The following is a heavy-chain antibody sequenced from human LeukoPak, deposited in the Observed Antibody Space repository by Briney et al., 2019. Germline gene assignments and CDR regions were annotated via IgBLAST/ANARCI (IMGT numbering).Heavy chain of an antibody. V-gene: IGHV2-5*02. Sequence: SGPTLVKPTQTLTLTCTFSGFSLSTSGVGVGWIRQPPGKALEWLALIYWDDDKRYSPSLKSRLTITKDTSKNQVVLTMTNMDPVDTATYYCARSTLHYYGSGNYYNGGAYDYWGQGTLVTVSS. CDR1: GFSLSTSGVG. CDR3: ARSTLHYYGSGNYYNGGAYDY. D-gene: IGHD3-10*01. CDR2: IYWDDDK. J-gene: IGHJ4*02.